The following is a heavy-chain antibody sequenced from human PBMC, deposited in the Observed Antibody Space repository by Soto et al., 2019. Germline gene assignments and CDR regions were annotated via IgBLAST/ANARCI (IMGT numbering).Heavy chain of an antibody. J-gene: IGHJ4*02. D-gene: IGHD6-13*01. CDR3: ARLDGYSVAAAGTIAY. CDR1: GYSFTSYW. CDR2: IYPGDSDT. V-gene: IGHV5-51*01. Sequence: GESLKISCKGSGYSFTSYWIGWVRQMPGKGLEWMGIIYPGDSDTRYSPSFQGQVTISADTSISTAYLQWSSLKASDTAMYYCARLDGYSVAAAGTIAYGGQGTLVPVS.